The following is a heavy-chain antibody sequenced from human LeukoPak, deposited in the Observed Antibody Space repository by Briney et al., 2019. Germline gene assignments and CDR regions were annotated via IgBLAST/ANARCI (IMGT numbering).Heavy chain of an antibody. CDR1: GYTFTNSG. J-gene: IGHJ6*02. D-gene: IGHD6-6*01. V-gene: IGHV1-18*01. CDR3: ARAPRKYYYGMDV. Sequence: ASVKVSCKASGYTFTNSGVSWVRQAPGQGLEWMGWFSPYNGDTNFAPKLQGRVTVTTDTSTSTAYMELRSLRSGDTAVYYCARAPRKYYYGMDVWGQGTTVTVSS. CDR2: FSPYNGDT.